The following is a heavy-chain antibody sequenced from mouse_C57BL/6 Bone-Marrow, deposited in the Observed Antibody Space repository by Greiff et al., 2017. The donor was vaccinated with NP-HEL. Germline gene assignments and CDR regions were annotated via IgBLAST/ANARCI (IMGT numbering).Heavy chain of an antibody. V-gene: IGHV1-63*01. D-gene: IGHD1-1*01. J-gene: IGHJ1*03. Sequence: LVESGAELVRPGTSVKMSCKASGYTFTNYWIGWAKQRPGHGLEWIGDIYPGGGYTNYNEKFKGKATLTADKSSSTAYMQFSSLTSEDSAIYYCARRILRWYFDVWGTGTTVTVSS. CDR1: GYTFTNYW. CDR3: ARRILRWYFDV. CDR2: IYPGGGYT.